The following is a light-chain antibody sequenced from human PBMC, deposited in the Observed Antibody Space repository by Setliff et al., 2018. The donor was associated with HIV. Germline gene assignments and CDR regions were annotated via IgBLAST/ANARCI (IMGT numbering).Light chain of an antibody. CDR3: CSYSSSSTLYV. Sequence: QSALAQPASVSGSPGQSITISCTGTNSDIGAYNYVSWYRQYPGKAPKLMIYDVSNRPSGVSNRFSGSKSGNTASLTISGLQAEDEADYYCCSYSSSSTLYVFGTGTKVTVL. V-gene: IGLV2-14*03. J-gene: IGLJ1*01. CDR1: NSDIGAYNY. CDR2: DVS.